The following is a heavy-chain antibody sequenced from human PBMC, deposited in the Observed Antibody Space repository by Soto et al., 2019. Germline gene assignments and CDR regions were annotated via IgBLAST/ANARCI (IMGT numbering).Heavy chain of an antibody. CDR3: ARNAITRISNYYYYYGMDV. V-gene: IGHV1-69*06. Sequence: SVKVSCKASGGTFSSYAISWVRQAPGQGLEWMGGIIPIFGTANYAQKFQGRVTITADKSTSTAYMELSSLRSEDTAVYYCARNAITRISNYYYYYGMDVWGQGTTVTVSS. J-gene: IGHJ6*02. CDR1: GGTFSSYA. CDR2: IIPIFGTA. D-gene: IGHD3-10*01.